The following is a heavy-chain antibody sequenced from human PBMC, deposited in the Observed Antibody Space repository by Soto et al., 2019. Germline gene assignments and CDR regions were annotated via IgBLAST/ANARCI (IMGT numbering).Heavy chain of an antibody. Sequence: SQTLSLTCAISGDSVSSNSAAWSWIRQSPSRGLEWLGRTYYRSKWYNDYAVSVKSRITINPDTSKNQFSPQLNSVTPEDTAVYYCARAVPGYCSSTSCHPYYYYGMDVWGQGTTVTVSS. CDR3: ARAVPGYCSSTSCHPYYYYGMDV. D-gene: IGHD2-2*01. CDR2: TYYRSKWYN. CDR1: GDSVSSNSAA. V-gene: IGHV6-1*01. J-gene: IGHJ6*02.